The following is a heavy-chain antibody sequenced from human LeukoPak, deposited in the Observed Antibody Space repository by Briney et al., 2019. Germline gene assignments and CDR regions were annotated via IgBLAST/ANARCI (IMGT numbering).Heavy chain of an antibody. Sequence: SETLSLTCTVSGGSISSYYWSWIRQPPGKGLEWIGYIYYSGSTNYNPSLKSRVTISVDTSKNQFSLKLSSVTAADTAVYYCARGVSTGLFDYWGQGTLVTVPS. J-gene: IGHJ4*02. V-gene: IGHV4-59*01. CDR3: ARGVSTGLFDY. CDR2: IYYSGST. D-gene: IGHD3-9*01. CDR1: GGSISSYY.